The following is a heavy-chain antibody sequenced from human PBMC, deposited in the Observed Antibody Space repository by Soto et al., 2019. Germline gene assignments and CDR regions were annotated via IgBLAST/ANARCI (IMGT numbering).Heavy chain of an antibody. CDR2: IWYDGSNK. J-gene: IGHJ3*02. Sequence: LRLSCAASGFTFSSYGMHWVRQAPGKGLEWVAVIWYDGSNKYYADSVKGRFTISRDNSKNTLYLQMNSLRAEDTAVYYCARSASGSFDDAFDIWGQGTMVTVSS. V-gene: IGHV3-33*01. D-gene: IGHD1-26*01. CDR3: ARSASGSFDDAFDI. CDR1: GFTFSSYG.